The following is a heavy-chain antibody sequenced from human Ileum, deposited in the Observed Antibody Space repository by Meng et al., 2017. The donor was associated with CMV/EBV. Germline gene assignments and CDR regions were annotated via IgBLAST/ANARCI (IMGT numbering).Heavy chain of an antibody. V-gene: IGHV3-7*01. J-gene: IGHJ3*02. CDR1: GFSFNYFW. D-gene: IGHD2-2*01. Sequence: GESLKISCVASGFSFNYFWMTWVRQAPGKGLEWVANINPDGSQKYYLDSVKGRFTISRDNAKNSLYLQMNSLRAEDTAVYYCAREYCSSTSCSNDAFDIWGQGTMVTVSS. CDR2: INPDGSQK. CDR3: AREYCSSTSCSNDAFDI.